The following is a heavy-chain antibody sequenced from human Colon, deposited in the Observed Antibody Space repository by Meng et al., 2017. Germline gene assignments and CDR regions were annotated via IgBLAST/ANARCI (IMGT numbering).Heavy chain of an antibody. CDR2: STNKANSYIT. V-gene: IGHV3-72*01. Sequence: EGRLVESGGGLVQSGGSLRLSCAASGFTFSDHYMDWVRQAPGKGLEWVGRSTNKANSYITEYAASVKGRFTISRDDSKDSLYLQMNSLKTEDTAVYYCARLKGNYGDWGQGTLVTVSS. D-gene: IGHD4-17*01. CDR1: GFTFSDHY. CDR3: ARLKGNYGD. J-gene: IGHJ4*02.